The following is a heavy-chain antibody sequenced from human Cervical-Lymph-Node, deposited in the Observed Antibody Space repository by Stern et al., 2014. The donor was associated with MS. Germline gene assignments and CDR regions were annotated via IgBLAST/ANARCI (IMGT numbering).Heavy chain of an antibody. CDR1: GFSLSTDGMC. CDR2: INWDDNK. J-gene: IGHJ6*02. CDR3: ARIMAVAGTRYYYSGMDV. D-gene: IGHD6-19*01. V-gene: IGHV2-70*20. Sequence: SGPALVKPTQTLTLTCTFSGFSLSTDGMCVSWVRQAPGKALEWLALINWDDNKYYSPSLKTILTISTDTYKNQVVLTLTNVDPVDTATYFCARIMAVAGTRYYYSGMDVWGQGTTVIVSS.